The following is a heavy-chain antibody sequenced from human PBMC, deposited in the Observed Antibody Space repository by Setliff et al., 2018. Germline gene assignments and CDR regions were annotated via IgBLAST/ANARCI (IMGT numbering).Heavy chain of an antibody. D-gene: IGHD6-13*01. V-gene: IGHV4-59*08. CDR1: GGSISSYY. CDR2: IHHSGST. J-gene: IGHJ4*02. CDR3: ARHFSSSWYFDY. Sequence: SETLSLTCTVSGGSISSYYWSWIRQPAGKGLEWIGYIHHSGSTYYNPSLKSRVTISADTSKNQFSLTLTSVTATDTAVYYCARHFSSSWYFDYWGQGTQVTVSS.